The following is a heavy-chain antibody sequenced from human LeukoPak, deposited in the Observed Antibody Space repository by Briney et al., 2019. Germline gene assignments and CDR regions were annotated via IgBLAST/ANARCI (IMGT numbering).Heavy chain of an antibody. J-gene: IGHJ6*02. CDR1: GYTFTSYG. D-gene: IGHD6-13*01. Sequence: ASVKVSCKASGYTFTSYGISWVRQAPGQGLEWMGWISAYNGNTNYAQKLQGRVTMTTDTSTSTAYMELRSLRSDDTAVYYCVRDDSSSWLYYYYYGMDVWGQGTTVTVSS. V-gene: IGHV1-18*01. CDR2: ISAYNGNT. CDR3: VRDDSSSWLYYYYYGMDV.